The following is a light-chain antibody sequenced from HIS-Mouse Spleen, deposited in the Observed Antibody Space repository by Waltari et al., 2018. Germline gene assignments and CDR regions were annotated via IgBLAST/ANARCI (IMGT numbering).Light chain of an antibody. J-gene: IGKJ2*01. Sequence: DIVMTQSPDPLAVSLGERASINCKSRPSVLYSSNNKNYLAWYQQKPGKPPKLLIYWASTRESGVPDRFSGSGSGTDFTLTISSLQAEDVAVYYCQQYYSTPYTFGQGTKLEIK. CDR2: WAS. CDR3: QQYYSTPYT. V-gene: IGKV4-1*01. CDR1: PSVLYSSNNKNY.